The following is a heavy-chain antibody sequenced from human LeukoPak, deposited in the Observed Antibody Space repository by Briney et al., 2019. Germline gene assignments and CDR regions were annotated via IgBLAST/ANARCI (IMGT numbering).Heavy chain of an antibody. CDR1: GGSISSYY. J-gene: IGHJ6*03. CDR3: ARVPWEVAATSYMDV. D-gene: IGHD2-15*01. Sequence: PSETLSLTCTVSGGSISSYYWSWIRQPPGKGLEWIGYIYYSGSTNYSPSLKSRVTISVDTSKNQFSLKLSSVTAADTAVYYCARVPWEVAATSYMDVWGKGTTVTISS. V-gene: IGHV4-59*01. CDR2: IYYSGST.